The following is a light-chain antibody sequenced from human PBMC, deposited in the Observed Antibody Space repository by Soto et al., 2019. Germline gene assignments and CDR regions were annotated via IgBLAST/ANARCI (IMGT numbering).Light chain of an antibody. V-gene: IGLV2-11*01. CDR2: DVS. J-gene: IGLJ3*02. CDR1: SSDVGGYNY. CDR3: CSYAGSFTGV. Sequence: QSALTQPRSVSGSPGQSVTISCTGTSSDVGGYNYVSWYQQHPGKAPKLMIYDVSKRPSGVPDRFSGSKSGNRASLTISGLQDEDEDEYYCCSYAGSFTGVFGGGTKVTVL.